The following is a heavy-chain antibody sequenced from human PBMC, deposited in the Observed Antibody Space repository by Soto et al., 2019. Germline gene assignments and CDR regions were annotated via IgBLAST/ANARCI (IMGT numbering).Heavy chain of an antibody. Sequence: ASVKVSCKASGGTFSCYAISWVRQAPGQGLEWMGGIIPIFGTANYAQKFQGRVTITADESTSTAYMELSSLRSEDTAVYYCARVDYGGNQAVDYWGQGTLVTVSS. CDR2: IIPIFGTA. V-gene: IGHV1-69*13. J-gene: IGHJ4*02. CDR3: ARVDYGGNQAVDY. D-gene: IGHD4-17*01. CDR1: GGTFSCYA.